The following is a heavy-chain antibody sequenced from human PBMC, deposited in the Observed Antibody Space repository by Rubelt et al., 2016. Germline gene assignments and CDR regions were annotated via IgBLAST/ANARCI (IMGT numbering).Heavy chain of an antibody. V-gene: IGHV1-2*06. CDR1: GYTFTGYY. J-gene: IGHJ4*02. CDR3: AGARFCSGGSCWD. Sequence: QVQLVQSGAEVKKPGASVKVSCKASGYTFTGYYMHWVRQAPGQGLEWMGRINPNSGGTNYAQKFQGRVTMTRDTSISKVYMELSRLTSDDTAGYYCAGARFCSGGSCWDWGQGTLVTVSS. D-gene: IGHD2-15*01. CDR2: INPNSGGT.